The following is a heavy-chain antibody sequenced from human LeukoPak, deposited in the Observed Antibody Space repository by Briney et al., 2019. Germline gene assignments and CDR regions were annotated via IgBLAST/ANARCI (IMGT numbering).Heavy chain of an antibody. J-gene: IGHJ5*02. V-gene: IGHV4-59*08. Sequence: SETLSLTCTVSGAPLINYYWNWVRQPPGKELEWIGNVDYSGSTRYNPSLKSRATMSLDSSKIQFSLRPTSVTAADMAVYYCAMQVGIYGDYNNWFDPWGQGARVTVSS. CDR3: AMQVGIYGDYNNWFDP. CDR2: VDYSGST. CDR1: GAPLINYY. D-gene: IGHD4-17*01.